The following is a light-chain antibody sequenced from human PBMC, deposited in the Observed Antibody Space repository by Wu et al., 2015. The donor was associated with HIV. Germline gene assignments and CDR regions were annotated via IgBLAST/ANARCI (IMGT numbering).Light chain of an antibody. Sequence: EIVLTQSPGTPSLSPGERATLSCRATQNVNNYLAWYQQKPGQSPRLLIYAASNRAKGIPARFTGSGSGTDFTLTISSLEPEDFAVYYCQQRRTWPLTFGQGTRLEIK. CDR2: AAS. CDR3: QQRRTWPLT. CDR1: QNVNNY. J-gene: IGKJ5*01. V-gene: IGKV3-11*01.